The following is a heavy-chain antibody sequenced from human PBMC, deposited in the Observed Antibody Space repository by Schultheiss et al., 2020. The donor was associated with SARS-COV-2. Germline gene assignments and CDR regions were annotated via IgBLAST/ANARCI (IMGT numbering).Heavy chain of an antibody. D-gene: IGHD6-6*01. CDR1: GFTFGDYA. CDR3: TRDRDSSSSYYYYYMDV. CDR2: IRSKAYGGTT. V-gene: IGHV3-49*03. Sequence: GSLRLSCTASGFTFGDYAMSWFRQAPGKGLEWVGFIRSKAYGGTTEYAASVKGRFTISRDDSKSIAYLQMNSLKTEDTAVYYCTRDRDSSSSYYYYYMDVWGKGTTVTVSS. J-gene: IGHJ6*03.